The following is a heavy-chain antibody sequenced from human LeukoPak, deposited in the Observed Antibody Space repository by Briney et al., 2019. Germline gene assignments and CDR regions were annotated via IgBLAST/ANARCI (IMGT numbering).Heavy chain of an antibody. Sequence: QPGGSLRLSCVASGFTFSTYEMNWVRQAPGKGLEWVSYISSRGSAIYYADSVKGRFTISRDIAKTSLYLQMNSLRAEDTAIYYCARDMEPDAFDIWGQGTMVTVSS. D-gene: IGHD1-1*01. CDR3: ARDMEPDAFDI. CDR2: ISSRGSAI. J-gene: IGHJ3*02. CDR1: GFTFSTYE. V-gene: IGHV3-48*03.